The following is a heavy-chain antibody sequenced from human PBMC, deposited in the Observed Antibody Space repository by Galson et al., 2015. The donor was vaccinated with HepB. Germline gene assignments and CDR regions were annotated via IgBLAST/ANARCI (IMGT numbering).Heavy chain of an antibody. V-gene: IGHV3-48*02. J-gene: IGHJ3*02. Sequence: SLRLSCAASGFTFSNYDMNWVRQAPGKGLEWVSYITSTSSTIYYADSVKGRFTMSRDNAKNSLYLQMDSLRDEDTAVYYCARDQLGYCSAKTCYNSHAFDIWGRGTMVTVSS. CDR1: GFTFSNYD. D-gene: IGHD2-2*02. CDR3: ARDQLGYCSAKTCYNSHAFDI. CDR2: ITSTSSTI.